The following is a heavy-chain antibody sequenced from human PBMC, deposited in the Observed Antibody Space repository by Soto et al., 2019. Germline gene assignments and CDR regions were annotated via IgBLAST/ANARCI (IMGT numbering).Heavy chain of an antibody. Sequence: SETLSLTCTVSGGSISSGYYYWIWLRQPPGKGLEWIGYIYYSGSTNYNPSLKSRVTISVDTSKNQFSLKLSSVTAADTAVYYCARGLNYYGSGSLDPYFDYWGQGTLVTVSS. J-gene: IGHJ4*02. CDR2: IYYSGST. V-gene: IGHV4-61*01. CDR3: ARGLNYYGSGSLDPYFDY. CDR1: GGSISSGYYY. D-gene: IGHD3-10*01.